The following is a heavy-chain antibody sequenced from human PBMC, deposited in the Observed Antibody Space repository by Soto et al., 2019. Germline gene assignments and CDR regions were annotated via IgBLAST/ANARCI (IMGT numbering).Heavy chain of an antibody. D-gene: IGHD6-19*01. V-gene: IGHV1-46*03. CDR2: INPSGGST. CDR1: GYTFTNYG. CDR3: ARASVSGRRFDY. J-gene: IGHJ4*02. Sequence: ASVKVSCKASGYTFTNYGVSWVRQAPGQSLEWMGWINPSGGSTSYAQKFQGRVTMTRDTSTSTVYMELSSLTSEDTAIYYCARASVSGRRFDYWGEGTLVTVSS.